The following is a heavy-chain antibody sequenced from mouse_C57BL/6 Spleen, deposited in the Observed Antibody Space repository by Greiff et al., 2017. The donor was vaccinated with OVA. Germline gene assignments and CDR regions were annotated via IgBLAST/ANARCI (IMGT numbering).Heavy chain of an antibody. J-gene: IGHJ4*01. V-gene: IGHV1-7*01. CDR3: ANYGSKMDYAMDY. CDR1: GYTFTSYW. Sequence: VQLQQSGAELAKPGASVKLSCKASGYTFTSYWMHWVKQRPGQGLEWIGYINPSSGYTKYNQKFKDKATLTADKSSSTAYMQLSSLTYEDSAVYYSANYGSKMDYAMDYWGQGTSVTVSS. CDR2: INPSSGYT. D-gene: IGHD1-1*01.